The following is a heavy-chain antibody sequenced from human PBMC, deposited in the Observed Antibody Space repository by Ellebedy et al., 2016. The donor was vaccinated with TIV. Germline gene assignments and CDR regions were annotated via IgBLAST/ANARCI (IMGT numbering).Heavy chain of an antibody. CDR1: GGSFSGYY. CDR3: ARSSSGRGGFNP. J-gene: IGHJ5*02. Sequence: GSLRLXXAVYGGSFSGYYWSWIRQPPGKGLEWIGEINHNGSTNYNPSLKSRVTISVDTSKNQFSLKLSSVTAADTAVYYCARSSSGRGGFNPWGQGTLVTVSS. CDR2: INHNGST. V-gene: IGHV4-34*01. D-gene: IGHD3-22*01.